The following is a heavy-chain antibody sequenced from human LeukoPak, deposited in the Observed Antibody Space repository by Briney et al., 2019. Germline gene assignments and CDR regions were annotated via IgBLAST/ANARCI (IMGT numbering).Heavy chain of an antibody. CDR2: INPNSGGT. Sequence: ASVKVSCKASGYTFTGYYMHWVRQAPGQGLEWMGWINPNSGGTNYAQNFQGRVTMTRDTSISTAYMELSRLNSDDTAVYYCTRDHTSDAFDMWGQGTMVTVSS. V-gene: IGHV1-2*02. CDR1: GYTFTGYY. CDR3: TRDHTSDAFDM. J-gene: IGHJ3*02.